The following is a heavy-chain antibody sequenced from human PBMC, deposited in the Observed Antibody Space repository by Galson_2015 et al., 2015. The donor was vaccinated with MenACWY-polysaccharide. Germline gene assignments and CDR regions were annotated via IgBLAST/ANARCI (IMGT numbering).Heavy chain of an antibody. CDR1: GYSFTSYD. CDR3: ARVGYSNDFDY. J-gene: IGHJ4*02. CDR2: MNHKTGDA. Sequence: SVKVSCKAPGYSFTSYDINWVRQATGQGLEWMGWMNHKTGDAGFAQKFQGRVTMTRDTSISTAYMELSSLTSEDTAVYYCARVGYSNDFDYWGQGTLVTVSS. V-gene: IGHV1-8*01. D-gene: IGHD5-18*01.